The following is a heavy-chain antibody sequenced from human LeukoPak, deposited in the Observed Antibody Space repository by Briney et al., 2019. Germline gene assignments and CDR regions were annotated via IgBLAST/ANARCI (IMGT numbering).Heavy chain of an antibody. CDR1: GYTFTSYD. V-gene: IGHV1-8*01. CDR3: ARGSFRPYDYVWGSYSNLGY. J-gene: IGHJ4*02. Sequence: ASVKVSCKASGYTFTSYDINWVRQATGQGLEWMGWMNPNSGNTGYAQKFQGRVTMTRNTSISTAYMELSSLRSEDTAVYYCARGSFRPYDYVWGSYSNLGYWGQGTLVTVSS. CDR2: MNPNSGNT. D-gene: IGHD3-16*01.